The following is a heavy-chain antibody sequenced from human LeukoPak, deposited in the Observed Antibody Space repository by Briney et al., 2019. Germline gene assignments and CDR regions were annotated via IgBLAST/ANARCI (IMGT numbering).Heavy chain of an antibody. CDR1: GGSFSGYY. CDR2: INHSGST. J-gene: IGHJ4*02. V-gene: IGHV4-34*01. CDR3: ARGSYYGSGSYLY. Sequence: PSETLSLTCAVFGGSFSGYYWSWIRQPPGKGLEWIGEINHSGSTNYNPSLKSRVTISVDTSKNQFSLKLSSVTAADTAAYYCARGSYYGSGSYLYWGQGTLVTVSS. D-gene: IGHD3-10*01.